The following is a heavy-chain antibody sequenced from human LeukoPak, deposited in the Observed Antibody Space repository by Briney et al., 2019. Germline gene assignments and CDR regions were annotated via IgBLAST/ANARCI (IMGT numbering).Heavy chain of an antibody. CDR3: ARDEIYCSSTSCYRDLFDY. V-gene: IGHV1-46*01. CDR2: INPSGGST. CDR1: GYTFTSYY. Sequence: ASVKVSCKASGYTFTSYYMHWVRQAPGQGLEWMGIINPSGGSTSYAQKFQGRVTMTRDTSTSTVYMELSSLRSEDTAVYYCARDEIYCSSTSCYRDLFDYWGQGTLVTVSS. J-gene: IGHJ4*02. D-gene: IGHD2-2*01.